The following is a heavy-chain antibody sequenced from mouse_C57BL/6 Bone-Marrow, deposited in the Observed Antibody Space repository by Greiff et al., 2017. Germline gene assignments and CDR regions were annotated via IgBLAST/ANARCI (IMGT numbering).Heavy chain of an antibody. CDR3: TRGTGTGYYCDY. D-gene: IGHD4-1*01. V-gene: IGHV1-15*01. CDR1: GYTFTDYE. CDR2: IDPETGGT. Sequence: VQLQQSGAELVRPGASVTLSCKASGYTFTDYEMHWVKQTPVHGLEWIGAIDPETGGTAYNQKFKGKAILTADKSSSTAYMELRSLTSEDSAVYYCTRGTGTGYYCDYWGQGTTLTVSS. J-gene: IGHJ2*01.